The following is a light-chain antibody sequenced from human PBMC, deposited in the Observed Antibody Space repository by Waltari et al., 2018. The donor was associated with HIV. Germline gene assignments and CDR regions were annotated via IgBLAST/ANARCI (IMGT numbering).Light chain of an antibody. CDR3: AAWDDSLKGGA. Sequence: QSALAQPPSASGPPGQRVTISCSGSTATSGGNTVSWYQQLPGTAPKPLIYSNNERPPGVPDRLSGSTSGTSAALVISGLQSEDEADYYCAAWDDSLKGGAFGTGTKVTVL. V-gene: IGLV1-44*01. J-gene: IGLJ1*01. CDR2: SNN. CDR1: TATSGGNT.